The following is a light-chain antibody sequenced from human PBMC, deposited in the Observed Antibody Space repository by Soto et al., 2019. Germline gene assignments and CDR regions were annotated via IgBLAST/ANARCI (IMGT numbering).Light chain of an antibody. CDR1: KLGDKY. J-gene: IGLJ2*01. V-gene: IGLV3-1*01. CDR3: QAWDSSTAYVV. Sequence: SYELTQPPSVSVSPGQTASITCSGEKLGDKYACWYQQKPGQSPVLVIYQDSKRPSGIPERFSGSNSGNTATLTISGTQAMDEADYYCQAWDSSTAYVVFGGGTKLIVL. CDR2: QDS.